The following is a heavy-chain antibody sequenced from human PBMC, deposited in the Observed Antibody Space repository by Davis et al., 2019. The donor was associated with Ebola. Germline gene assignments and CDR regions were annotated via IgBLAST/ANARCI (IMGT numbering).Heavy chain of an antibody. CDR1: GFTFSNAW. J-gene: IGHJ4*02. Sequence: PGGSLRLSCAASGFTFSNAWMHWVRQAPGKGPVWVARINNDGSITNYVDFVKGRFTISRDNSMRTVFLQMTNLRPEDTAVYYCATGATYYYDYWGQGTQVTVSS. CDR3: ATGATYYYDY. D-gene: IGHD3-16*01. CDR2: INNDGSIT. V-gene: IGHV3-74*01.